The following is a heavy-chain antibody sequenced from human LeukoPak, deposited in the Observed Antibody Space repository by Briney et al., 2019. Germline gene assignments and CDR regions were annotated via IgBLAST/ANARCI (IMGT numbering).Heavy chain of an antibody. D-gene: IGHD6-13*01. CDR3: ARVLAAAGTSYFDY. CDR2: IYYSGST. CDR1: GGSINSYY. V-gene: IGHV4-59*01. J-gene: IGHJ4*02. Sequence: PSETLSLTCTVSGGSINSYYWSWIRQPPGKGLEWIGYIYYSGSTNYSPSLKGRVTISVDTSKNQFSLKLSSVTAADTAVYYCARVLAAAGTSYFDYWGQGTLVTVSS.